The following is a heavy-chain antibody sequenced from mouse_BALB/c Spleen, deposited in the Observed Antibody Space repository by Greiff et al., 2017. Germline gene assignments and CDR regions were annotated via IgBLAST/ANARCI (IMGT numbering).Heavy chain of an antibody. D-gene: IGHD1-1*01. V-gene: IGHV1S137*01. CDR2: ISTYYGDA. CDR1: GYTFTDYA. Sequence: VQLQQSGAELVRPGVSVKISCKGSGYTFTDYAMHWVKQSHAKSLEWIGVISTYYGDASYNQKFKGKATMTVDKSSSTAYMELARLTSEDSAIYYCARGITTVVATSYYYAMDYWGQGTSVTVSS. J-gene: IGHJ4*01. CDR3: ARGITTVVATSYYYAMDY.